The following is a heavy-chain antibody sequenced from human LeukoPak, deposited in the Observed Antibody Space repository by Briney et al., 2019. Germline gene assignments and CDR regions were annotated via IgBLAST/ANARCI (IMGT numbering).Heavy chain of an antibody. Sequence: GGSLRLSCAASGFTFSTYSMNWVRQAPGKGLEWVSSISSSSSYIYYADSVKGRFTISRDNAKNSLYLQMNSLRAEDTAVYYCARASPYYYDSSGYYVSAFDYWGQGTLVTVSS. CDR3: ARASPYYYDSSGYYVSAFDY. CDR1: GFTFSTYS. V-gene: IGHV3-21*01. D-gene: IGHD3-22*01. J-gene: IGHJ4*02. CDR2: ISSSSSYI.